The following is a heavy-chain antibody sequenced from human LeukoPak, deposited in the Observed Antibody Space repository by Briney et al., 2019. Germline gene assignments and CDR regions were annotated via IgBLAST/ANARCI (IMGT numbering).Heavy chain of an antibody. CDR1: GFTFSTHA. CDR2: ISGDGDTT. CDR3: ANQYPG. Sequence: GGSLRLFCGASGFTFSTHAMSWVRQAPGKGLDWVSAISGDGDTTYYADSVKGRFTISRDNSKNTVYLQMNSLRAEDTAVYYCANQYPGWGQGTLVTVSS. V-gene: IGHV3-23*01. J-gene: IGHJ4*02. D-gene: IGHD4-11*01.